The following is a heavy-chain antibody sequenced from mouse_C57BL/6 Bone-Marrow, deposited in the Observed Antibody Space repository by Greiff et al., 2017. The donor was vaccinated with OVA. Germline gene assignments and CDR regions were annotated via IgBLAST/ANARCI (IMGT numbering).Heavy chain of an antibody. CDR3: AIGYGYAMDY. Sequence: QVQLQQPGAELVRPGSSVKLSCKASGYTFTSYWMDWVKQRPGQGLEWIGNIYPSDSETHYNQKFKDKATLTVDKSSSTAYMQLSSLTSEDSAVYYCAIGYGYAMDYWGQGTSVTVSS. V-gene: IGHV1-61*01. CDR2: IYPSDSET. D-gene: IGHD2-2*01. J-gene: IGHJ4*01. CDR1: GYTFTSYW.